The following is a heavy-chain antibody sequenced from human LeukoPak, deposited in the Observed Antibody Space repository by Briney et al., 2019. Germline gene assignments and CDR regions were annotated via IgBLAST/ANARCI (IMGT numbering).Heavy chain of an antibody. V-gene: IGHV4-34*01. CDR2: INHSGST. CDR3: ARVVGRWLVLQFDY. D-gene: IGHD6-19*01. Sequence: SETLSLACAVYGGSFSGYYWSWIRQPPGKGLEWIGEINHSGSTNYNPSLKSRVTISVDTSKNQFSLKLSSVTAADTAVYYCARVVGRWLVLQFDYWGQGTLVTVSS. CDR1: GGSFSGYY. J-gene: IGHJ4*02.